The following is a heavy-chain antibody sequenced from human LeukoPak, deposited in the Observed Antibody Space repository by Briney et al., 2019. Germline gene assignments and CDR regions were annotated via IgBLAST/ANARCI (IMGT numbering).Heavy chain of an antibody. J-gene: IGHJ6*02. CDR3: AYSSSWYGMDV. D-gene: IGHD6-13*01. V-gene: IGHV3-33*01. CDR2: IWYDGSNK. CDR1: GFTFSSYG. Sequence: PGRSLRLSCAASGFTFSSYGMHWVRQAPGEGLEWVAVIWYDGSNKYYADSVKGRFTISRDNSKNTLYLQMNSLRAEDTAVYYCAYSSSWYGMDVWGQGTTVTVSS.